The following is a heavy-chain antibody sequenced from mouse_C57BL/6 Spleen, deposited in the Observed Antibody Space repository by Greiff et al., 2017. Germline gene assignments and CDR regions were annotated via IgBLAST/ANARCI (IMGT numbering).Heavy chain of an antibody. J-gene: IGHJ4*01. CDR2: INPYNGGT. CDR1: GYPFTDYY. V-gene: IGHV1-19*01. Sequence: EVQLQQSGPVLVKPGASVTMSCKASGYPFTDYYMNWVKQSNGKSLEWIGVINPYNGGTSYNQQFKGKATLPVDKSSSTAYMELNSLTSEDSAVYYCARTGNYYAMDDWGQGTSGTVSS. CDR3: ARTGNYYAMDD. D-gene: IGHD2-1*01.